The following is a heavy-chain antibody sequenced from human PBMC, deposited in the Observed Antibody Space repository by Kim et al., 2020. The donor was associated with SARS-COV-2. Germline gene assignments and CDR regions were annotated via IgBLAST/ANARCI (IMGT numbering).Heavy chain of an antibody. J-gene: IGHJ5*02. CDR1: GGSISSGGYY. Sequence: SETLSLTCTVSGGSISSGGYYWSWIRQHPGKGLEWIGYIYYSGSTYYNPSLKSRVTISVDTSKNQFSLKLSSVTAADTAVYYCARDRRDCSSTSCYTERGFDPWGQGTLVTVSS. CDR2: IYYSGST. CDR3: ARDRRDCSSTSCYTERGFDP. V-gene: IGHV4-31*03. D-gene: IGHD2-2*02.